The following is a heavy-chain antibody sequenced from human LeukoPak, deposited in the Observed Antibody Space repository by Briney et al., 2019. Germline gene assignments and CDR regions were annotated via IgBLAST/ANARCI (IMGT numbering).Heavy chain of an antibody. V-gene: IGHV3-74*01. Sequence: PGGSLRPSCAASGFNLRDYWMHWVRHAPGKGLVWVSRLGTDGTYTNYADSVRGRFTISRDNAKNTLYLQMDSLRAEDTAFYYCVRAPSNSGNCFDLWGQGTLVTVSS. D-gene: IGHD4-11*01. J-gene: IGHJ5*02. CDR2: LGTDGTYT. CDR3: VRAPSNSGNCFDL. CDR1: GFNLRDYW.